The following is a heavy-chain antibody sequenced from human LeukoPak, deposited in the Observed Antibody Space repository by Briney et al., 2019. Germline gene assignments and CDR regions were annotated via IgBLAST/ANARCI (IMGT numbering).Heavy chain of an antibody. CDR2: ISGSGGST. J-gene: IGHJ4*02. CDR3: ARNGYDYVWGSYRLGDWDY. V-gene: IGHV3-23*01. CDR1: GFTFSSYG. Sequence: GGSLRLSCAASGFTFSSYGMSWVRQAPGKGLEWVSAISGSGGSTYYADSVKGRFTISRDNSKDTLYLQMNSLRAEDTAVYYCARNGYDYVWGSYRLGDWDYWGQGTLVTVSS. D-gene: IGHD3-16*02.